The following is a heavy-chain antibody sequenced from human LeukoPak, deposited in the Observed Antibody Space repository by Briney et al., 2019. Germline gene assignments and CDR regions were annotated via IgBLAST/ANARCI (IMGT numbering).Heavy chain of an antibody. V-gene: IGHV3-33*01. CDR2: TWYDGSNK. D-gene: IGHD1-26*01. CDR3: AREVVGATAYNWFDP. J-gene: IGHJ5*02. Sequence: GGSLRLSCAASGFTFSSYGMHWVRQAPGKGLEWVAVTWYDGSNKYYADSVKGRFTISRDNSKNTLYLQMNSLRAEDTAVYYCAREVVGATAYNWFDPWGQGTLVTVSS. CDR1: GFTFSSYG.